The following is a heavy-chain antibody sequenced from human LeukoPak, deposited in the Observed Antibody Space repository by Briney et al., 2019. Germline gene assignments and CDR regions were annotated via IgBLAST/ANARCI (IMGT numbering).Heavy chain of an antibody. CDR3: ARGRGADYGGNSGYFDY. CDR1: GFTFSGFG. D-gene: IGHD4-23*01. V-gene: IGHV3-33*01. J-gene: IGHJ4*02. Sequence: GGSLRLSCAASGFTFSGFGMHWVRQAPGQGLEWVAVDSVKGRFTISRDNPKNTLYVQMNSLRAEDTAVYYCARGRGADYGGNSGYFDYWGQGTLVTVSS.